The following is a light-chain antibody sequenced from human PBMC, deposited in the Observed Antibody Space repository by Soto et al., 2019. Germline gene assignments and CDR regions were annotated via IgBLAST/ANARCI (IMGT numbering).Light chain of an antibody. CDR2: EGS. V-gene: IGLV2-14*02. CDR1: NSDVGNYNL. J-gene: IGLJ3*02. Sequence: QSALTQPASVSGSPGQSITISCTGTNSDVGNYNLVSWYQQHPGKAPKLIIYEGSKRPSGVSDRFSGSKSGTSASLAISGLRSEDEADYYCAAWDDSLSGPSGVFGGGTKLTVL. CDR3: AAWDDSLSGPSGV.